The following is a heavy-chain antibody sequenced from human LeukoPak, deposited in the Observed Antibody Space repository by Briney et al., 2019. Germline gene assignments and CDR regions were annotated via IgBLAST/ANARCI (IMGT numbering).Heavy chain of an antibody. V-gene: IGHV3-23*01. CDR2: ISGSGGGT. CDR1: GFTFSTYA. D-gene: IGHD1-26*01. CDR3: AKNRGAGPHYYYHMNV. Sequence: GGSLRLSCAASGFTFSTYAMSWVRQAAGKGLEWVSLISGSGGGTYYADSVKGRFTISRDNSKNTLYLQLNSLRVEDTAVYCCAKNRGAGPHYYYHMNVWGKGTTVTVSS. J-gene: IGHJ6*03.